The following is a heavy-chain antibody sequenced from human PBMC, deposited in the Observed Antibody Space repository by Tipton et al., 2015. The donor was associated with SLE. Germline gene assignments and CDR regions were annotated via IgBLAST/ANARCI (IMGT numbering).Heavy chain of an antibody. CDR1: GFTFSIYA. Sequence: RSLRLSCAASGFTFSIYAMHWVRQAPGKGLEWVAVISYDGSNKYYADSVKGRFTISRDNSKNTLYLQMNSLRAEDTAVYYCARDLVGAIYYFDYWGQGTLVTVSS. D-gene: IGHD1-26*01. J-gene: IGHJ4*02. CDR3: ARDLVGAIYYFDY. CDR2: ISYDGSNK. V-gene: IGHV3-30*04.